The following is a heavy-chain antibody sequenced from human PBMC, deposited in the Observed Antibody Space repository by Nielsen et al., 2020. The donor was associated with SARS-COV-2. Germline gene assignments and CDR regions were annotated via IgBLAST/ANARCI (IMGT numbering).Heavy chain of an antibody. D-gene: IGHD4-17*01. CDR2: ISYDGRSK. Sequence: GGSLRLSCAGSGFSIGTYAMHWVRQVPGKGLEWVAAISYDGRSKYYADSVKGRFTISRDNSKNSLYLQMNSLRAEDTALYYCATDSGDYGDYYYGMDVWGQGTTVTVSS. CDR1: GFSIGTYA. V-gene: IGHV3-30*04. J-gene: IGHJ6*02. CDR3: ATDSGDYGDYYYGMDV.